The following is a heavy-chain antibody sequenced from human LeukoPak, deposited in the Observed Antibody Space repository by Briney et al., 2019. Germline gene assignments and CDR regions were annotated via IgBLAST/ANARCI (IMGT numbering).Heavy chain of an antibody. Sequence: AAVNVSRKASGYTFTIYCMRGVRQAPAQGVEWVGWITAFWGNKQHTQMPQGRVTMTTATSTSTASMELRSLRSGESTVYYCGISDLTGGGWFYTWGEGNLLTVSS. CDR3: GISDLTGGGWFYT. CDR1: GYTFTIYC. V-gene: IGHV1-18*04. CDR2: ITAFWGNK. J-gene: IGHJ5*02. D-gene: IGHD2-15*01.